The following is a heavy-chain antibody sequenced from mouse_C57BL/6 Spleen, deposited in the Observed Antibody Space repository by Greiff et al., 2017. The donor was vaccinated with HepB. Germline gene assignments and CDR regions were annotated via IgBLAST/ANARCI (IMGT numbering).Heavy chain of an antibody. D-gene: IGHD3-2*02. Sequence: VQLQQPGAELVRPGSSVKLSCKASGYTFTSYWMDWVKQRPGQGLEWIGNIYPSDSETHYNQKFKDKATLTVDKSSSTAYMQLSSLTSEDSAVYYCASLDSSGSFDYWGQGTTLTVSS. CDR1: GYTFTSYW. CDR2: IYPSDSET. V-gene: IGHV1-61*01. CDR3: ASLDSSGSFDY. J-gene: IGHJ2*01.